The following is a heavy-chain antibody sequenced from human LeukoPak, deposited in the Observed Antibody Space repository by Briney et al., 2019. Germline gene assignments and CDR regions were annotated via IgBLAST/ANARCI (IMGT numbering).Heavy chain of an antibody. V-gene: IGHV1-2*02. CDR1: GYTFTGYY. Sequence: ASVKVSCKASGYTFTGYYMHWVRQAPGQGLEWMGWINPNSGGTNYAPKFQGRVTMTRDTSISTAYMELSRLRSDDTAVYYCARSPTERFGEVCFDYWGQGTLATVSS. CDR3: ARSPTERFGEVCFDY. D-gene: IGHD3-10*01. CDR2: INPNSGGT. J-gene: IGHJ4*02.